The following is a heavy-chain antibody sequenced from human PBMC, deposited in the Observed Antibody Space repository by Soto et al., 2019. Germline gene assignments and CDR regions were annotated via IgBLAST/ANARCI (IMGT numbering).Heavy chain of an antibody. Sequence: GSLRLSCAASGFTFSSYGMHWVRQAPGKGLEWVAVISYDGSNKYYADSVKGRFTISRDNSKNTLYLQMNSLRAEDTAVYYCAKDVSVSSSIAARTVDYWGQGTLVTVSS. D-gene: IGHD6-6*01. CDR1: GFTFSSYG. CDR3: AKDVSVSSSIAARTVDY. V-gene: IGHV3-30*18. J-gene: IGHJ4*02. CDR2: ISYDGSNK.